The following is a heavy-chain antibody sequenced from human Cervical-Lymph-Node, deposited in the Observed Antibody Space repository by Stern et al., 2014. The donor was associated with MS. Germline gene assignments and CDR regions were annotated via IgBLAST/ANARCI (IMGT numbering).Heavy chain of an antibody. D-gene: IGHD6-13*01. CDR3: ARALGYSSSWYPGYYGMDV. J-gene: IGHJ6*02. CDR1: GFTFSSYG. V-gene: IGHV3-33*01. Sequence: QVQLVESGGGVVQPGRSLRLSCAASGFTFSSYGMHWVRQAPGKGLEWVAVIWYDGSNKYYADSVKGRFTISRDNSKNTLYLQMNSLRAEDTAVYYCARALGYSSSWYPGYYGMDVRGQGTTVTVSS. CDR2: IWYDGSNK.